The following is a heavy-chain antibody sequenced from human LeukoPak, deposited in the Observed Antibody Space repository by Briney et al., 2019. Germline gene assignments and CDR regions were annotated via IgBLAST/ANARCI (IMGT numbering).Heavy chain of an antibody. CDR3: VRLASGLIDY. CDR1: GGSIDNSHYY. Sequence: SESLSLTRTVSGGSIDNSHYYWGWIRQPPGEGLEWIASIQYCGSTHYNPPLKSRVTISVDTSKNQVSVKLSSVTAGDTAVYYCVRLASGLIDYWGQGTLVSVPS. J-gene: IGHJ4*02. D-gene: IGHD6-19*01. CDR2: IQYCGST. V-gene: IGHV4-39*01.